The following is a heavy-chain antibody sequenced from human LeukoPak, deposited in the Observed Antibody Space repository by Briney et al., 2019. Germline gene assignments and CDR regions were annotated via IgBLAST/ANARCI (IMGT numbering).Heavy chain of an antibody. D-gene: IGHD6-13*01. CDR3: ARGAAGGKRSYYFGY. CDR2: IWYDGSNK. CDR1: GFTFSSYG. V-gene: IGHV3-33*01. Sequence: GGSLRLSCAASGFTFSSYGVHWVRQAPGKGLEWVAVIWYDGSNKYYAGSVKGRFTISRDNSKNTLYLQMNSLRAEDTAVYYYARGAAGGKRSYYFGYWGQGTLVTVSS. J-gene: IGHJ4*02.